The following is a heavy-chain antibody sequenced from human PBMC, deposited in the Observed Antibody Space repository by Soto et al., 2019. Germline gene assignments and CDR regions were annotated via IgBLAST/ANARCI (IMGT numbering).Heavy chain of an antibody. D-gene: IGHD6-13*01. CDR1: GGSIRSYY. V-gene: IGHV4-59*12. J-gene: IGHJ4*02. CDR3: ASSHAGAHITAAVH. Sequence: SETLSLTCTVSGGSIRSYYWSWIRQAPGKGLEWIGYLYNSGSTVYNPSLKSRVTISVDTSKNQFSLKLSSVTAADTAVYYCASSHAGAHITAAVHWGQGTLVTVSS. CDR2: LYNSGST.